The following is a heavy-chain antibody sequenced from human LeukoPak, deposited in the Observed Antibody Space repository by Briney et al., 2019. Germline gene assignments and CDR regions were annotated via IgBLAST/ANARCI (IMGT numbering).Heavy chain of an antibody. CDR2: ISGSGGST. CDR1: GFIFSSYA. D-gene: IGHD3-22*01. Sequence: PGGSLRLSCAASGFIFSSYAMSWVRQAPGKGLEWVSTISGSGGSTYYADSVKGRFTISRDNSKNTVYLQMNSLRAEDTAVYYCAKDKYYYDSSGYSDYWGQGTLVTVSS. J-gene: IGHJ4*02. V-gene: IGHV3-23*01. CDR3: AKDKYYYDSSGYSDY.